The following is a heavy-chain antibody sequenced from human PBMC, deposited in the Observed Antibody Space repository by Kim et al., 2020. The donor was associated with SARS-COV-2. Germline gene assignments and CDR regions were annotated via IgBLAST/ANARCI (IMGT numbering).Heavy chain of an antibody. CDR2: IRSKANSYAT. CDR3: TSEITMVRGVIRFDY. J-gene: IGHJ4*02. CDR1: GFTFSGSA. Sequence: GGSLRLSCAASGFTFSGSAMHWVRQASGKGLEWVGRIRSKANSYATAYAASVKGRFTISRDDSKNTAYLQMNSLKTEDTAVYYCTSEITMVRGVIRFDYWGQGTLVTVSS. D-gene: IGHD3-10*01. V-gene: IGHV3-73*01.